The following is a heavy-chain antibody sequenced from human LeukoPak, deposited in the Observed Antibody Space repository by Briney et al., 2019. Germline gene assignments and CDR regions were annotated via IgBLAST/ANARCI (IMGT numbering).Heavy chain of an antibody. CDR1: GFTVSSSY. V-gene: IGHV3-66*01. Sequence: GGSLRLSCTGSGFTVSSSYMSWVRQTPGKGLEWVSVMYSGGTTYYADSVKGRFTISRDSSKNTVNLQMNSLRAEDTAVYYCARDRRDGYCLGHWGQGTLVTVSS. CDR3: ARDRRDGYCLGH. J-gene: IGHJ4*02. CDR2: MYSGGTT. D-gene: IGHD5-24*01.